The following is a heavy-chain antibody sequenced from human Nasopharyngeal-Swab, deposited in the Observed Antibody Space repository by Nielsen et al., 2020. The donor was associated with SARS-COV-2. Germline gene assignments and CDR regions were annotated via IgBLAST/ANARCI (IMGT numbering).Heavy chain of an antibody. CDR3: ARSDYDSSGYFN. J-gene: IGHJ4*02. Sequence: ASVQVSRKASRYTFTSYDINWVRQATAQGLEWMGWMNPNSGNTGYAQKFQVRVTMTRNTSISTAYMELSSLRSEDTAVYYCARSDYDSSGYFNWGQGTLVTVSS. D-gene: IGHD3-22*01. CDR1: RYTFTSYD. V-gene: IGHV1-8*01. CDR2: MNPNSGNT.